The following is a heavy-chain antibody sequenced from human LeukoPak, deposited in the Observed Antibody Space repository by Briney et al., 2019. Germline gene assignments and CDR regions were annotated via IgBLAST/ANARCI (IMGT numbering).Heavy chain of an antibody. CDR3: ARTLRANWFDP. Sequence: LETLSLTCTVSGGSISSYYWSWIRQPPGKGLEWIGYIYYSGSTNYNPPLKSRVTISVDTSKNQFSLKLSSVTAADTAVYYCARTLRANWFDPWGQGTLVTVSS. CDR2: IYYSGST. V-gene: IGHV4-59*01. J-gene: IGHJ5*02. CDR1: GGSISSYY.